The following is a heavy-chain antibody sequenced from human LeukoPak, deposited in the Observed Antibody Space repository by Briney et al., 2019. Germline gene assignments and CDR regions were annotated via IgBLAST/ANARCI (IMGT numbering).Heavy chain of an antibody. CDR1: GGSISSCSYY. D-gene: IGHD2-2*01. CDR3: ARATYCSSTSCYELDAFDI. V-gene: IGHV4-39*07. Sequence: SETLSLTCTVSGGSISSCSYYWGWIRQPPGKGLEWIGSIYYSGSTYYNPSLKSRVTISVDTSKNQFSLKLSSVTAADTAVYYCARATYCSSTSCYELDAFDIWGQGTMVTVSS. CDR2: IYYSGST. J-gene: IGHJ3*02.